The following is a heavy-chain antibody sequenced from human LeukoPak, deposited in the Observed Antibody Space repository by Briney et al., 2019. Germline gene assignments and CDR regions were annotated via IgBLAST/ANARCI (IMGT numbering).Heavy chain of an antibody. Sequence: PGGSLRLSCAASGFTFSNAWMSWVRQAPGKGLEWVGRIKSKTDGGTTDYAAPVKGRFTISREDSKNTLYLQMNSLKTEDTAVYYCTTTGRFLEWLLYDYWGQGTLVTVSS. D-gene: IGHD3-3*01. CDR3: TTTGRFLEWLLYDY. J-gene: IGHJ4*02. CDR2: IKSKTDGGTT. CDR1: GFTFSNAW. V-gene: IGHV3-15*01.